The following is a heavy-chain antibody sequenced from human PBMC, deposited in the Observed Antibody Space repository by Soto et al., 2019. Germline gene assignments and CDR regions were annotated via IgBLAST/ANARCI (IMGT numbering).Heavy chain of an antibody. J-gene: IGHJ4*02. CDR2: ISGSGGST. CDR1: GFTFSSYA. Sequence: GGSLRLSCAASGFTFSSYAMSWVRQAPGKGLEWVSAISGSGGSTYYADSVKGRFTISRDNSKNTLYLQMNSLRAEDTAVYYCAKDLSIVVVPAAISFDYWGQGTLVTVSS. V-gene: IGHV3-23*01. D-gene: IGHD2-2*02. CDR3: AKDLSIVVVPAAISFDY.